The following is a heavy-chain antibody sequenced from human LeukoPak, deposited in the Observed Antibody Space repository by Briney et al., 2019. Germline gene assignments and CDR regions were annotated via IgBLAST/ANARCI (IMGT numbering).Heavy chain of an antibody. CDR3: ARVIAAAGIDY. CDR1: GFTFSSYS. Sequence: GGSLRLSCAASGFTFSSYSMNWVRQAPGKGLEWVSSISSSSSYIYYADSVKGRFTISRDNAKNSLYLQMNSLRVEDTAVYYCARVIAAAGIDYWGQGTLVTVSS. V-gene: IGHV3-21*01. J-gene: IGHJ4*02. CDR2: ISSSSSYI. D-gene: IGHD6-13*01.